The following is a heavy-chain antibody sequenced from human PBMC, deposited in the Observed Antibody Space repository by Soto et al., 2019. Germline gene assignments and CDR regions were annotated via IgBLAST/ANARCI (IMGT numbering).Heavy chain of an antibody. J-gene: IGHJ4*02. CDR3: AKDAAGRYCTNEANY. D-gene: IGHD2-8*01. CDR1: GFTFSSYA. Sequence: RGPLRLSCAASGFTFSSYALSLVRQATRKGLEGVSSMSGSGGSTYYADSVKGRFTLSRENSKNTLYLQRNGLSAEDTAVYYCAKDAAGRYCTNEANYLGQGTLVTVSS. CDR2: MSGSGGST. V-gene: IGHV3-23*01.